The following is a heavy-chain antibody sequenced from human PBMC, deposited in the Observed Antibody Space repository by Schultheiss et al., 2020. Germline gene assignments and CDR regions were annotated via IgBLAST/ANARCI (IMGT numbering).Heavy chain of an antibody. J-gene: IGHJ6*03. CDR3: ARHWVVPAATTYYYYYYMDV. Sequence: GGSLRLSCKGSGYSFTSYWIGWVRQMPGKGLEWMGIIYPGYSDTRYSPSFQGQVTISADKSISTAYLQWSSLKASDTAMYYCARHWVVPAATTYYYYYYMDVWGKGTTVTVSS. CDR2: IYPGYSDT. V-gene: IGHV5-51*01. D-gene: IGHD2-2*01. CDR1: GYSFTSYW.